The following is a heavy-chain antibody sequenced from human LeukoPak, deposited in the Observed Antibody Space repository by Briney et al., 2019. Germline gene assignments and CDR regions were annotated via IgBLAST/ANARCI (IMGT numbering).Heavy chain of an antibody. CDR1: GGSINNYF. D-gene: IGHD4-17*01. CDR3: ARGNGEATREAFDI. V-gene: IGHV4-4*07. J-gene: IGHJ3*02. Sequence: SETLSLTCAVSGGSINNYFWRWVRQPAGKGLEWLGRIYSNWISYYNPALKSRVTMSVDTSKNHFSLKLTSVTAADTAVYYCARGNGEATREAFDIWGLGTMVTVSS. CDR2: IYSNWIS.